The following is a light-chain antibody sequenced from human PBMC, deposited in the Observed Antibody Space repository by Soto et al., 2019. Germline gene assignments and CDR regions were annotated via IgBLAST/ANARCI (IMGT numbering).Light chain of an antibody. V-gene: IGLV2-14*01. J-gene: IGLJ1*01. CDR3: SSYTSSGTPYV. CDR2: EVS. CDR1: SSDVGGYNY. Sequence: QSALTQPASVSGSPGQSITISCTGTSSDVGGYNYVSWYQQHPGKAPKLMIYEVSNRPSGVSNRFAGSKSGNTASLTISGLQAEDEADYYCSSYTSSGTPYVFGTGTELAVL.